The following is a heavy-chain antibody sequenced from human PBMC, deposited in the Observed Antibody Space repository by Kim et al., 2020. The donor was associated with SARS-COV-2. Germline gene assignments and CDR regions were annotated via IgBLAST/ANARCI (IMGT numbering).Heavy chain of an antibody. Sequence: YSPSPKSRLHISVETSKNQFSLRLSSVTAADPAVYYCARFSGSYYKRFDYWGQGILVTVSS. CDR3: ARFSGSYYKRFDY. D-gene: IGHD3-10*01. J-gene: IGHJ4*02. V-gene: IGHV4-34*01.